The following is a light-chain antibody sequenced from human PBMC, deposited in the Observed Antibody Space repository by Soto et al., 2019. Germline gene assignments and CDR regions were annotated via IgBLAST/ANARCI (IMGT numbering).Light chain of an antibody. J-gene: IGLJ3*02. V-gene: IGLV2-11*01. Sequence: QSALTQPRSVSGSPGQSVTISCTGTSNDIGGWNYVSWYQHHPGKAPKLMISDVNKRPSGVPDRFSASKSGNRASLTISGLQAEDEADYYCSSYAGSYTWVFGDGTKVTVL. CDR3: SSYAGSYTWV. CDR2: DVN. CDR1: SNDIGGWNY.